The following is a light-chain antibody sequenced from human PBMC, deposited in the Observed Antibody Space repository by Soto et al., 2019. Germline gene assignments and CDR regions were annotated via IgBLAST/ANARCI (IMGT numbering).Light chain of an antibody. J-gene: IGLJ3*02. CDR3: CSYAGTDTFGV. CDR1: SSDVVGYNS. CDR2: DVS. Sequence: QSVLTQPRSVSGSPGQSVSISCTGASSDVVGYNSVSWYQQHPGKAPKLMIFDVSQRPSGVPDRFSGSKSGNTASLTISGLQAEDEDDYYCCSYAGTDTFGVFGGGTKLTVL. V-gene: IGLV2-11*01.